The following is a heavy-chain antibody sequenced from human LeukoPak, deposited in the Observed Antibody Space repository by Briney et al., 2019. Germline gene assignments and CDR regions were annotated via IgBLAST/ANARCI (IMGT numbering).Heavy chain of an antibody. Sequence: GESLKISCKGSGYSFTSHWIGWVRQMPGKGLEWMGIIYPGDSDTRYSPSFQGQVTISADKSISTAYLQWSSLKASDTAMYYCARQELAAAGHFDYWGQGTLVTVSS. J-gene: IGHJ4*02. V-gene: IGHV5-51*01. CDR3: ARQELAAAGHFDY. CDR2: IYPGDSDT. D-gene: IGHD6-13*01. CDR1: GYSFTSHW.